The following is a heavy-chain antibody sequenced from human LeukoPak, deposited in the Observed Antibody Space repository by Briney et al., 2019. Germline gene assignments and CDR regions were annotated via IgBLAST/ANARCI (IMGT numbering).Heavy chain of an antibody. CDR1: GYTFTSYG. CDR2: ISTYNGKT. V-gene: IGHV1-18*01. CDR3: ARPDIVVVVAATPRYFQH. Sequence: ASVKVSCKASGYTFTSYGITWVRQAPGQGLEWMGWISTYNGKTNYAQKLQGRVTMTTDTSTSTAYMELRSLRSDDTAVYYCARPDIVVVVAATPRYFQHWGQGTLVTVSS. D-gene: IGHD2-15*01. J-gene: IGHJ1*01.